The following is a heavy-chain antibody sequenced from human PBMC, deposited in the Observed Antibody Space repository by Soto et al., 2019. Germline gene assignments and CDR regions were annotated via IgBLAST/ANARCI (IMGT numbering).Heavy chain of an antibody. J-gene: IGHJ4*02. V-gene: IGHV3-9*01. CDR3: TRDDQGIATSGTPILGS. CDR1: GFRFDDYA. CDR2: ITWNSETI. Sequence: EVQLVESGGRLVQPGTSLRLSCIASGFRFDDYAMHWVRQAPGKGLEWVSGITWNSETIDYAESVMGRFTISRDNAEKSVFLQMDSLSPEDTALYYCTRDDQGIATSGTPILGSWGQGTPVTVSS. D-gene: IGHD6-13*01.